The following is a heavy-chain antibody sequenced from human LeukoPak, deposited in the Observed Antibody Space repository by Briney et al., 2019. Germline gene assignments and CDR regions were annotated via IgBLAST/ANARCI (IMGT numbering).Heavy chain of an antibody. D-gene: IGHD3-22*01. CDR1: GGSISSSSYY. J-gene: IGHJ6*03. CDR3: ARASDGDSSGYSHYMDV. V-gene: IGHV4-39*07. Sequence: SETLSLTCTVSGGSISSSSYYWGWIRQPPGKGLEWIGSIYYSGSTYYNPSLKSPVTISVDTSKNQFSLKLSSVTAADTAVYYCARASDGDSSGYSHYMDVWGKGTTVTVSS. CDR2: IYYSGST.